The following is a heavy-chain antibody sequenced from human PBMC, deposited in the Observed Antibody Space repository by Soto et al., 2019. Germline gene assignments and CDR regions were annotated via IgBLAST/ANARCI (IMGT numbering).Heavy chain of an antibody. V-gene: IGHV1-18*01. Sequence: ASVHVSCKASCYTFTRYGISWVRQAPLQVLEWMVWIIAYNGNTNYSHKLQGRVTMTTDTSTSTAYMELRSLRSDDTAVYYCASLIRDDAFDIWGQGTMVTVS. J-gene: IGHJ3*02. CDR2: IIAYNGNT. CDR1: CYTFTRYG. D-gene: IGHD3-22*01. CDR3: ASLIRDDAFDI.